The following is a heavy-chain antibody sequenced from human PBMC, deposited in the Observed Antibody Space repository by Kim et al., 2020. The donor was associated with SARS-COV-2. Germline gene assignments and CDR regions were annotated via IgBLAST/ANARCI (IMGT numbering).Heavy chain of an antibody. CDR3: ARGYCSGGSCAEYFQH. Sequence: SFQGQVTISADKSSSTAYLQWSSLKASDTAMYYCARGYCSGGSCAEYFQHWGQGTLVTVSS. J-gene: IGHJ1*01. D-gene: IGHD2-15*01. V-gene: IGHV5-51*01.